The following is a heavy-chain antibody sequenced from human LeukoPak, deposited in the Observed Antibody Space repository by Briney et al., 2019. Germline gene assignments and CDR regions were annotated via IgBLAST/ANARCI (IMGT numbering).Heavy chain of an antibody. J-gene: IGHJ4*02. V-gene: IGHV3-21*01. CDR2: ISSSSSYI. Sequence: GGSLRLSCAASGFTFSSYSMNWVRQAPGRGLEWVSSISSSSSYIYYADSVKGRFTISRDNAKNSLYLQMNSLRAEDTAVYYCARDSYPKSSNYGDYVFAGFHSWGQGTLVTVSS. CDR1: GFTFSSYS. CDR3: ARDSYPKSSNYGDYVFAGFHS. D-gene: IGHD4-17*01.